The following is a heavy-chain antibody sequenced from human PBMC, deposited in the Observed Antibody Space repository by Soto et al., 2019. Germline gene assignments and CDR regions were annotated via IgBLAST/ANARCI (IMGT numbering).Heavy chain of an antibody. J-gene: IGHJ4*02. CDR2: ISYDGSNK. CDR3: ARDAAGSSGWYWDEYFDY. CDR1: GFTFSSYA. V-gene: IGHV3-30-3*01. Sequence: PGGSLRLSWAASGFTFSSYAMHWVRQAPGKGLEWVAVISYDGSNKYYADSVKGRFTISRDNSKNTLYLQMNSLRAEDTAVYYCARDAAGSSGWYWDEYFDYWGQGTLVTVSS. D-gene: IGHD6-19*01.